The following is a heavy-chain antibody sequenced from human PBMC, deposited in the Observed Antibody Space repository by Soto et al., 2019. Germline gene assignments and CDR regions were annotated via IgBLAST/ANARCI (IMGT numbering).Heavy chain of an antibody. CDR1: GGSISGYF. CDR3: VRGDVFDI. Sequence: QLQLQESGPGLVKPSETLSLICTVSGGSISGYFWSWVRQPAGKGLEWIGRIYSAGSTNYNPSLKSRVTMSVDTSQNQFSLKLISVTAADTAMYYCVRGDVFDIWGRGTMVTVSS. V-gene: IGHV4-4*07. D-gene: IGHD3-16*01. CDR2: IYSAGST. J-gene: IGHJ3*02.